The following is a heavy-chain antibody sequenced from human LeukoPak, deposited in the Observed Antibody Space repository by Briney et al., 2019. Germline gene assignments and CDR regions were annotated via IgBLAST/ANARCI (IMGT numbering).Heavy chain of an antibody. V-gene: IGHV4-39*01. CDR2: IYYSGST. Sequence: SDTLSLTCTVSGGSISSISYYWGWIRQPPGKGLEWIGSIYYSGSTYYNPSLKSRVTISVDTSKNQFSLKLSSVTAADTAVYYCASVVVITEAFDIWGQGTMVTVSS. J-gene: IGHJ3*02. D-gene: IGHD3-22*01. CDR1: GGSISSISYY. CDR3: ASVVVITEAFDI.